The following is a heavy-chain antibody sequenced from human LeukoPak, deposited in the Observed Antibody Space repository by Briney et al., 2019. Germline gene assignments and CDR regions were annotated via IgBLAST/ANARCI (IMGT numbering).Heavy chain of an antibody. CDR1: GGSISSYY. CDR3: ARGGAYDYVWGSYRYPLDY. CDR2: IYYSGST. J-gene: IGHJ4*02. V-gene: IGHV4-59*01. D-gene: IGHD3-16*02. Sequence: PSETLSLTCTVSGGSISSYYWNWIRQPPGKGLEWIGYIYYSGSTNYNPSLKSRVTISVDTSKNQFSLKLSSVTAADTAVYYCARGGAYDYVWGSYRYPLDYWGQGTLVTVSS.